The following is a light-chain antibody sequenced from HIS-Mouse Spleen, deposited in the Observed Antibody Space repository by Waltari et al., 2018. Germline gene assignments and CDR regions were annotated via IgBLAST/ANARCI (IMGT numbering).Light chain of an antibody. CDR3: QQYYSTPT. Sequence: IVMTQSPDSLAVSLGERANINCQSSQSVLYSSNNKNYLAWYQQKPGQPPKLLIYWASTRESGVPDRFSGSGSGTDFTLTISSLQAEDVAVYYCQQYYSTPTFGGGTKVEIK. J-gene: IGKJ4*01. CDR2: WAS. V-gene: IGKV4-1*01. CDR1: QSVLYSSNNKNY.